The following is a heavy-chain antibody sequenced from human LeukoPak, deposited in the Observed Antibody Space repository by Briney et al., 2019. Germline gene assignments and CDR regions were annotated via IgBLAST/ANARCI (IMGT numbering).Heavy chain of an antibody. CDR1: GGSISSYC. CDR3: ARETSGSYRVFAY. V-gene: IGHV4-4*07. D-gene: IGHD1-26*01. CDR2: IYPSGST. Sequence: SETLSLTCTVSGGSISSYCWTWIRQPAGKGLEWIWRIYPSGSTNYNPSLKSRVTMSVDPSKYKFSLTLSSVTAAATALYSCARETSGSYRVFAYWGQGTLVTVYS. J-gene: IGHJ4*02.